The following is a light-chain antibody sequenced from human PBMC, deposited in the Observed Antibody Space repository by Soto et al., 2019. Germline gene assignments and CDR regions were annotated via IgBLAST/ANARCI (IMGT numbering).Light chain of an antibody. CDR1: QTISSY. CDR3: QQSYSTPRT. Sequence: DIQMTQSPSSLSASVRDRVTITCRASQTISSYLNWYQQMPGKAPKLLIYGTSSLQGGVPSRFSGSGSGTEFTLTISSLQPEDVAIYYCQQSYSTPRTFGQGTRLEIK. CDR2: GTS. V-gene: IGKV1-39*01. J-gene: IGKJ5*01.